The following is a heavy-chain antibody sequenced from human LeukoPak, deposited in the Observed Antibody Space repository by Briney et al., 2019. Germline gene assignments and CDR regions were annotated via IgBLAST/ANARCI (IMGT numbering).Heavy chain of an antibody. CDR2: ISGSGGST. D-gene: IGHD6-13*01. V-gene: IGHV3-23*01. CDR1: GFAFSSYA. J-gene: IGHJ4*02. CDR3: AKAGKISAAGAYYFDY. Sequence: GGSLRLSCAASGFAFSSYAMSWVRQAPGKGLEWVSAISGSGGSTYYADSVKGRFTISRDNSKNTLYLQMNSLRAEDTAVYYCAKAGKISAAGAYYFDYWGQGTLVTVSS.